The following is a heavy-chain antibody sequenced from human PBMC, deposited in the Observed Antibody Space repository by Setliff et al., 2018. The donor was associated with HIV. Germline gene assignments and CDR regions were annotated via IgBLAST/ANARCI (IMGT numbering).Heavy chain of an antibody. CDR2: ISSSGSTI. CDR3: VRDLTTIVTRKVFEI. D-gene: IGHD4-4*01. CDR1: GFTFSSYE. J-gene: IGHJ3*02. Sequence: PGGSLRLSCAASGFTFSSYEMNWVRQAPGKALEWVSYISSSGSTIYYADSVKGRFITFRDNAKNSLYLQMNSLRAEDTAVYYCVRDLTTIVTRKVFEIWGQGTMVTVSS. V-gene: IGHV3-48*03.